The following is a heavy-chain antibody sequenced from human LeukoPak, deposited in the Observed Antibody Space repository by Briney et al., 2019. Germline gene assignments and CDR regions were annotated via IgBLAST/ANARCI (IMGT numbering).Heavy chain of an antibody. D-gene: IGHD3-22*01. Sequence: PGGSLRLSCAASGFTFSSYTMNWVRQAPGKGLEWVSSISSSSSYIYSADSLKGRFTISRDNSKNTLYLQMNSLRAEDTAVYYCARDITDGAYCYDSSGPYWGQGTLVTVSS. CDR2: ISSSSSYI. CDR3: ARDITDGAYCYDSSGPY. V-gene: IGHV3-21*01. CDR1: GFTFSSYT. J-gene: IGHJ4*02.